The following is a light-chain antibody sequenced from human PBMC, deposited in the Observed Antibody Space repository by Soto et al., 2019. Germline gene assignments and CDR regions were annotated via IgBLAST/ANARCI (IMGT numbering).Light chain of an antibody. CDR3: VAWDDNLSARV. Sequence: QPVLTQPPSLSGTPGQTVTISCIGSRSNIGSSIVHWYQQLPGTAPKHLIYMNNQRPSGVPDRFSGSKSGTSASLVISGLRSEDEADYYCVAWDDNLSARVFGGGTQLTVL. J-gene: IGLJ3*02. CDR2: MNN. CDR1: RSNIGSSI. V-gene: IGLV1-47*01.